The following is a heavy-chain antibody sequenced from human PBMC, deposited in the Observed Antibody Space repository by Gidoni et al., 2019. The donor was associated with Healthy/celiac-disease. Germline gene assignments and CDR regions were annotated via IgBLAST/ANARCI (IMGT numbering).Heavy chain of an antibody. CDR3: ARTLRRYSSSWYYFDY. CDR2: IYTSGST. D-gene: IGHD6-13*01. Sequence: HVQLQESGPGLAKPSETLSVTCTVSGGSISSYYWSWIRPPAGKGLEWIGRIYTSGSTNYNPSLKSRVTMSVDTSKNQFSLKLSSVTAADTAVYYCARTLRRYSSSWYYFDYWGQGTLVTVSS. V-gene: IGHV4-4*07. CDR1: GGSISSYY. J-gene: IGHJ4*02.